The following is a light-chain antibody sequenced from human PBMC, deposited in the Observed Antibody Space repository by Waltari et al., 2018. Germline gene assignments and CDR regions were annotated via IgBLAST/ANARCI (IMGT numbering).Light chain of an antibody. J-gene: IGLJ3*02. Sequence: QSVLTQPPSVSDAPRQRVTISCSGSSSKIGNHAVNCYQQLPGKAPKLLIYYNDLLPSGVSDRFSGSKSGTSASLAISGLQSEDEADYYCAAWDDSLNGPVFGGGTKLTVV. CDR1: SSKIGNHA. CDR3: AAWDDSLNGPV. V-gene: IGLV1-36*01. CDR2: YND.